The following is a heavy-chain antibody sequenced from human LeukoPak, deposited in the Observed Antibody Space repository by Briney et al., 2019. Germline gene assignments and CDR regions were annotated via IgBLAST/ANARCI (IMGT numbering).Heavy chain of an antibody. V-gene: IGHV4-39*07. D-gene: IGHD6-13*01. CDR3: AVQQHWGAFDI. CDR2: IYYSGST. Sequence: SETLSLTCTVSGGSISSSSYYWGWIRQPPGKGLEWIGSIYYSGSTYYNPSLKSRVTISVDTSKNQFSLELSSVTAADTAVYYCAVQQHWGAFDIWGQGTMVTVSS. CDR1: GGSISSSSYY. J-gene: IGHJ3*02.